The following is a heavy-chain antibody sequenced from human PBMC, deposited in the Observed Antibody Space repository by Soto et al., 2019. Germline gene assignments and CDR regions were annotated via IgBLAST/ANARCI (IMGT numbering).Heavy chain of an antibody. V-gene: IGHV3-23*01. CDR3: AKDLSGSGWYSPFN. Sequence: EVQLLESGGGLVQPGGSLRLSCAASGFTFSSYAMSWVRQAPGKGLEWVSAISGSGGSTYYADSVKGRFTISRDNSKNALYLQMNSLGAEDTAVYYCAKDLSGSGWYSPFNWGQGTLVTVSS. CDR1: GFTFSSYA. J-gene: IGHJ4*02. D-gene: IGHD6-19*01. CDR2: ISGSGGST.